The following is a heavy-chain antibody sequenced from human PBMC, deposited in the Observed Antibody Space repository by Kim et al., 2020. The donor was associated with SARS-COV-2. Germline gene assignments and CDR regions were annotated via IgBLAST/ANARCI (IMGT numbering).Heavy chain of an antibody. V-gene: IGHV4-39*01. J-gene: IGHJ5*02. D-gene: IGHD3-22*01. Sequence: LKDRVTISVDTSKNQFSLKLSSVTAADTAVYYCARLGYVMVVDTRNWFDPWGQGTLVTVSS. CDR3: ARLGYVMVVDTRNWFDP.